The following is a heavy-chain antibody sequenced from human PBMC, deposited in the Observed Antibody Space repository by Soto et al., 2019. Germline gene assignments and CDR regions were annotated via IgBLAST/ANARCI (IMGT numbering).Heavy chain of an antibody. CDR2: IETSGST. D-gene: IGHD5-18*01. Sequence: PSDTLSLTCTVSDGSISSYYWSWIRQPAGKGLEGIGRIETSGSTNYNPSLKSRVTMSVDTSKNQFSLKLSSVNAADTAVYYCVRDPFGSVGYSDGYVIQDSVHAGDIWGQGTMVTVS. CDR3: VRDPFGSVGYSDGYVIQDSVHAGDI. V-gene: IGHV4-4*07. CDR1: DGSISSYY. J-gene: IGHJ3*02.